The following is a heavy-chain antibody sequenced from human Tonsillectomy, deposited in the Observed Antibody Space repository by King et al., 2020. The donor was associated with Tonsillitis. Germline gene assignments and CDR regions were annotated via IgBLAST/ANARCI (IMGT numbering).Heavy chain of an antibody. Sequence: VQLVESGAEVKKPGASVKVSCKASGYTLTDYYMHWVRQAPGQGLEWMGWINAKSGGTNYAQKFQGRVTMTRDTSISTAYMELSRVRSDDTAVYYCARDQSRGAATADDAFDIWGQGTMVTVS. V-gene: IGHV1-2*02. CDR1: GYTLTDYY. J-gene: IGHJ3*02. CDR2: INAKSGGT. CDR3: ARDQSRGAATADDAFDI. D-gene: IGHD6-13*01.